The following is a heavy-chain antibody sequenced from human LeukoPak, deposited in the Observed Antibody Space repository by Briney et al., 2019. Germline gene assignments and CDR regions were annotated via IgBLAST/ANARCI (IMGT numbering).Heavy chain of an antibody. CDR3: ARFIAARPWDY. V-gene: IGHV4-38-2*02. J-gene: IGHJ4*02. D-gene: IGHD6-6*01. CDR2: IYHSGST. Sequence: PSETLSLTCTVSGYSISSGYYWGWIRQPPEKGLEWIGSIYHSGSTYYNPSLKSRVTISVDTSKNQFSLKLSSVTAADTAVYYCARFIAARPWDYWGQGTLVTVSS. CDR1: GYSISSGYY.